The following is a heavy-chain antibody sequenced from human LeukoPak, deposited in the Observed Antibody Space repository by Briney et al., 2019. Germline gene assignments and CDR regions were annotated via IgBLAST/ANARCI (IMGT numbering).Heavy chain of an antibody. CDR3: ARVYDYVWGSYFPVPNYNNWFDP. V-gene: IGHV3-7*01. J-gene: IGHJ5*02. D-gene: IGHD3-16*01. Sequence: PGGSLRLSCAASGFTFSSYWMSWVRQAPGKGLEWVANIKQDGSEKYYVDSVKGRFTISRDNAKNSLYLQMNSLRAEDTAVYYCARVYDYVWGSYFPVPNYNNWFDPWGQGTLVTVSS. CDR2: IKQDGSEK. CDR1: GFTFSSYW.